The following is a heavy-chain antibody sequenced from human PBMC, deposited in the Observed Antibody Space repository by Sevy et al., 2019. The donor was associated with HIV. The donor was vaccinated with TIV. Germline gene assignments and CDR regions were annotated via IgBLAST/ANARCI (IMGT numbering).Heavy chain of an antibody. CDR2: LKSDVYGGTV. CDR3: TRGKAAQSIFDY. D-gene: IGHD3-16*01. J-gene: IGHJ4*02. CDR1: GFTFGDYC. Sequence: GGSLRLSCTASGFTFGDYCMSWVRQAPGKGLEWVAFLKSDVYGGTVDHAASVRGRFVISRDDSKTIACLRMNDLKTEDTGVYYCTRGKAAQSIFDYWGQGALVTVSS. V-gene: IGHV3-49*04.